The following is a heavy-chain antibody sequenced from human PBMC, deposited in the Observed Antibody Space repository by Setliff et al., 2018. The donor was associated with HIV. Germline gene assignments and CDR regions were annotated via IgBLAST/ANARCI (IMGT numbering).Heavy chain of an antibody. CDR2: ISAYNCNT. J-gene: IGHJ6*02. V-gene: IGHV1-18*01. CDR1: GGTFSSYA. Sequence: GASVKVSCKASGGTFSSYAISWVRQAPGQGLEWMGWISAYNCNTNYAQKLQGRVTMTTDTSTSTAYMELRSLRSDDTAVYYCAREIGDYYDSSGYYPPTDYYYGMDVWGQGTTVTVSS. CDR3: AREIGDYYDSSGYYPPTDYYYGMDV. D-gene: IGHD3-22*01.